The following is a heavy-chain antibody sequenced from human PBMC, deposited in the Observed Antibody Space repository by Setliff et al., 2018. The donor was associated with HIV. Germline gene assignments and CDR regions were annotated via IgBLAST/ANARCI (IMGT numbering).Heavy chain of an antibody. D-gene: IGHD4-17*01. V-gene: IGHV3-7*05. Sequence: GGSLRLSCAASGFTFSSYWMSWVRQAPGKGLEWVADIKQDGSKAYYMDSLKGRFTISRDNPKNSLYLQMTSLRDEDTAVYDCARGKFENGDYEFVSTFDSWGQGTLVTVSS. CDR1: GFTFSSYW. CDR3: ARGKFENGDYEFVSTFDS. J-gene: IGHJ4*02. CDR2: IKQDGSKA.